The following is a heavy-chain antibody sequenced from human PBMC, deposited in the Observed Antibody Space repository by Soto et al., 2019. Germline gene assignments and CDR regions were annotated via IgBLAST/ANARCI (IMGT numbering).Heavy chain of an antibody. J-gene: IGHJ4*02. CDR1: GFTFSSYG. CDR2: ISYDGSNK. V-gene: IGHV3-30*18. CDR3: AQALLWFGESDVDY. Sequence: QVQLVESGGGVVQPGRSLRLSCAASGFTFSSYGMHWVRQAPGKGLEWVAVISYDGSNKYYADSVKGRFTISRDNSKNTLHMQRTSLRAEDTAVYYCAQALLWFGESDVDYWGQGTLVTVSS. D-gene: IGHD3-10*01.